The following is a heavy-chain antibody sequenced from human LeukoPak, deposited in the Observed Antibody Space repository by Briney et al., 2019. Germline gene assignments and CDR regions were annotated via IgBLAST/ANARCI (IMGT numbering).Heavy chain of an antibody. V-gene: IGHV3-11*01. CDR3: ARDHYYDSSGYYRGVDY. D-gene: IGHD3-22*01. Sequence: GGSLRLSCAASGFTFSDYYMSWIRQAPGKGLEWVSYISSSVSTIYYADSVKGRFTISRDNAKNSLYLQMNSLRAEDTAVYYCARDHYYDSSGYYRGVDYWGQGTLVTVSS. CDR2: ISSSVSTI. J-gene: IGHJ4*02. CDR1: GFTFSDYY.